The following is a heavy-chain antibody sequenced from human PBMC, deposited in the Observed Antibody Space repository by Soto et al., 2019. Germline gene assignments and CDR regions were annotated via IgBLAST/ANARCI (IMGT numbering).Heavy chain of an antibody. D-gene: IGHD1-1*01. CDR1: GGDFTGYA. J-gene: IGHJ3*02. CDR2: VITRLGTT. CDR3: ARGSTGNWNIDAFDI. Sequence: QVQLEQSGAEVKKPGSSVIISCKVSGGDFTGYAVTWVRQAPGQGPEWMGRVITRLGTTVLSQKFQGRLTLTADKSTTTAHMEVTALGSDDTAVYYCARGSTGNWNIDAFDIWGQGTMVTVSS. V-gene: IGHV1-69*06.